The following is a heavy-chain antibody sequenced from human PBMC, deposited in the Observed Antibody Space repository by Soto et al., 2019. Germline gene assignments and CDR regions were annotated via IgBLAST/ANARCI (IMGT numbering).Heavy chain of an antibody. CDR3: ASEMPYAGGSLAGCDY. CDR2: IYHSGTT. Sequence: SETLSLTCTVSGDSITGSYWSWIRQPPGKTLEWIVYIYHSGTTTYNPSLKSRVSVSVDTSKNQFSLRLTSVIAADTAVYYCASEMPYAGGSLAGCDYGGQGILVPVSS. J-gene: IGHJ4*02. D-gene: IGHD1-26*01. V-gene: IGHV4-59*01. CDR1: GDSITGSY.